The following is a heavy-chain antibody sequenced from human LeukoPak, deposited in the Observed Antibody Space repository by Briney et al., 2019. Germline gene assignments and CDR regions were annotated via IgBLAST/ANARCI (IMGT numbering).Heavy chain of an antibody. CDR1: GFTFSSYA. V-gene: IGHV3-30-3*01. J-gene: IGHJ4*02. CDR2: ISYDGSNK. CDR3: ARANVAPLTWLQARFDTYEFDY. D-gene: IGHD5-24*01. Sequence: GGSLRLSCAASGFTFSSYAMHWVRQAPGKGLEWVAVISYDGSNKYYADSVKGRFTISRDNSKNTLYLQMNSLRAEDTAVYYCARANVAPLTWLQARFDTYEFDYWGQGTLVTVSS.